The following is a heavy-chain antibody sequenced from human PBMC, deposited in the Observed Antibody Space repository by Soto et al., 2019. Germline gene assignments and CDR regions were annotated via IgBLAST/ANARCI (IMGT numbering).Heavy chain of an antibody. J-gene: IGHJ3*02. Sequence: QVQLQESGPGLVKPSETMSLTCVVSGGSISSSQWWSWVRQSPGKGLEWIGEIYHSGSTNYNPSLYSRVTLSLDKSKNHFSLKLTSVTAADTAVYYCATREGLPDPFDSWGQWTMGTVSS. CDR2: IYHSGST. CDR1: GGSISSSQW. V-gene: IGHV4-4*02. D-gene: IGHD1-26*01. CDR3: ATREGLPDPFDS.